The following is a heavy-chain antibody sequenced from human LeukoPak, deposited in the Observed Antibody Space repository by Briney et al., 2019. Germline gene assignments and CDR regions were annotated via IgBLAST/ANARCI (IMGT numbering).Heavy chain of an antibody. CDR1: GVSISSSNSY. D-gene: IGHD3/OR15-3a*01. Sequence: SETLSLTRTVSGVSISSSNSYWGWIRQPPGKGLEWIGSIYYSGNTYYNASLKSQVSISIDTSKNQFSLRLTSVTAADTAMYYCARQTGSGLFILPGGQGTLVTVSS. J-gene: IGHJ4*02. CDR2: IYYSGNT. CDR3: ARQTGSGLFILP. V-gene: IGHV4-39*01.